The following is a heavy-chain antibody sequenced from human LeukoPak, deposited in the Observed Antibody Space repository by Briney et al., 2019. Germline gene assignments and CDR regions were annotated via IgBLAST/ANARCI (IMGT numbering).Heavy chain of an antibody. V-gene: IGHV4-30-4*01. CDR1: GGSISSGDYY. J-gene: IGHJ3*02. CDR3: ASNLSEDAFDI. CDR2: IYYSGST. Sequence: PSETLSLTCTVSGGSISSGDYYWSWIRQPPGKGLEWIGYIYYSGSTYYNPSPKSRVTISVDTSKNQFSLKLSPVTAADTAVYYCASNLSEDAFDIWGQGTMVTVSS.